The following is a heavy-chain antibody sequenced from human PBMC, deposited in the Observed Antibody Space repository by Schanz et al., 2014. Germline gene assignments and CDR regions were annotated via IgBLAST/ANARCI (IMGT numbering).Heavy chain of an antibody. V-gene: IGHV1-2*06. Sequence: QVQLVQSGAEVKKPGASVKVSCKASGRTFIVYHVLHWVRQAPGQGLEWMGRISPNSGDTHSAQKFQGRVTMTWDRSISTAYMELSRLTSDDTAVFFCARENTAVAGMPRVMDVWGQGTTVTVTS. CDR1: GRTFIVYH. CDR2: ISPNSGDT. CDR3: ARENTAVAGMPRVMDV. D-gene: IGHD6-19*01. J-gene: IGHJ6*02.